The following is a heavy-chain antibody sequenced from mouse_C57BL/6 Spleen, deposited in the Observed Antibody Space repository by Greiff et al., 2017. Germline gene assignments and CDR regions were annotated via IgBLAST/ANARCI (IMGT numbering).Heavy chain of an antibody. D-gene: IGHD1-1*01. CDR2: IYPGSGST. J-gene: IGHJ2*01. CDR3: ARGSLREDY. Sequence: QVQLQQPGAELVKPGASVKMSCKASGYTFTSSWITWVKQRPGQGLEWIGDIYPGSGSTNYNEKFKSKATLTVDTSSSTAFMQLSSLTSEDSAVYYCARGSLREDYWGQGTTLTVSS. CDR1: GYTFTSSW. V-gene: IGHV1-55*01.